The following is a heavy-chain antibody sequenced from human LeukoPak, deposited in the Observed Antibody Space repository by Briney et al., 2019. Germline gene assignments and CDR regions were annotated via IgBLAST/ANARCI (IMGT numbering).Heavy chain of an antibody. CDR2: IYYTGST. CDR1: GDSISSSSYY. J-gene: IGHJ6*02. CDR3: ARIPLNSVAARRGWGYYYGMDV. Sequence: PSETLSLTCTVSGDSISSSSYYWGWIRQPPGKGLEWIGNIYYTGSTYYSPSLESRVTISVDTSKNQFSLRLSSVTAADTAMYYCARIPLNSVAARRGWGYYYGMDVWGQGTTVTVSS. D-gene: IGHD6-6*01. V-gene: IGHV4-39*01.